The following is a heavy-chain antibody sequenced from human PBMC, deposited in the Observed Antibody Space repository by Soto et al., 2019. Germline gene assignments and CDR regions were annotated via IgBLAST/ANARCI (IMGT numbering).Heavy chain of an antibody. J-gene: IGHJ4*02. V-gene: IGHV4-30-4*01. D-gene: IGHD3-22*01. CDR1: GGSISSGDYY. CDR3: ARYYRTMIVVVSQGYFDY. Sequence: SETLSLTCTVSGGSISSGDYYWSWIRQPPGKGLEWIGYIYYSGSTYYNPSLKSRVTISVDTSKNQFSLKLSSVTAADTAVYYCARYYRTMIVVVSQGYFDYWGQGTLVTVSS. CDR2: IYYSGST.